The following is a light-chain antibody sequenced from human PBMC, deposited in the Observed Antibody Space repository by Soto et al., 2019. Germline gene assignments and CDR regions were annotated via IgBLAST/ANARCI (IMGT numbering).Light chain of an antibody. Sequence: DIQMTQSPSSLSASVGDRVTITCRASQSVSNYLNWYQQKPGKAPTLLIYAASTLQSGVPSRISGSGSGTDFTLTISSLQPEDFAVYYCQQYYDWPITFGQGTRLEI. J-gene: IGKJ5*01. CDR3: QQYYDWPIT. CDR1: QSVSNY. CDR2: AAS. V-gene: IGKV1-39*01.